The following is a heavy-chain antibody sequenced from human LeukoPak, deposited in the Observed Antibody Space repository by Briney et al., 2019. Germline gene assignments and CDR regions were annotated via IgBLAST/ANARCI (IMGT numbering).Heavy chain of an antibody. Sequence: AGGSLRLSCVVSGFTFSSYAMSWVRQAPGKGLEWVSAISGSGGSTYYADSVKGRFTISRDNSKNTLYLQMNSLRAEDTAVYYCAKEWQQLSYDFDYWGQGTLVTVSS. CDR2: ISGSGGST. V-gene: IGHV3-23*01. D-gene: IGHD6-13*01. J-gene: IGHJ4*02. CDR3: AKEWQQLSYDFDY. CDR1: GFTFSSYA.